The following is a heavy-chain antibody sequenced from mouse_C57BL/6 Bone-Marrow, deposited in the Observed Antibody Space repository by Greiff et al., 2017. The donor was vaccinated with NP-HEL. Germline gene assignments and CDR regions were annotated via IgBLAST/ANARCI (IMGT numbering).Heavy chain of an antibody. CDR1: GYTFTSYG. CDR2: IYPRSGNT. V-gene: IGHV1-81*01. J-gene: IGHJ2*01. CDR3: ARERMITDYFDY. Sequence: VKLMESGAELARPGASVKLSCKASGYTFTSYGISWVKQRTGQGLEWIGEIYPRSGNTYYNEKFKGKATLTADKSSSTAYMELRSLTSEDSAVYFCARERMITDYFDYWGQGTTLTVSS. D-gene: IGHD2-4*01.